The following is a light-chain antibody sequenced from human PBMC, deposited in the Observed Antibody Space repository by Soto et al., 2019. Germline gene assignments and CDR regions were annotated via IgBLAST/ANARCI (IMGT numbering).Light chain of an antibody. Sequence: QSVLTQPPSASGSPGQSVTISCTGTSSDVGGYNYVSWYQQHPGKAPKLMIYEVSKRPSGVPDRFSGSKSGNTASLTVSGLQAEDEADYYCSSYTSGSALDVFGTGTKLTVL. V-gene: IGLV2-8*01. CDR2: EVS. CDR3: SSYTSGSALDV. J-gene: IGLJ1*01. CDR1: SSDVGGYNY.